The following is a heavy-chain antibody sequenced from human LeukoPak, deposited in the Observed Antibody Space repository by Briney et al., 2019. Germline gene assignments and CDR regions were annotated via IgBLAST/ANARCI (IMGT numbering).Heavy chain of an antibody. Sequence: GGSLRLSCAASGFTFTTFAMHWVRQAPGRGLEWVALISYNGNTKYADSVKGRFTISGDNSKNTLYLQMNSLRAEDTAVYYCAKARGVGASHYMDVWGKGTTVTVSS. V-gene: IGHV3-30-3*01. CDR3: AKARGVGASHYMDV. D-gene: IGHD1-26*01. CDR2: ISYNGNTK. CDR1: GFTFTTFA. J-gene: IGHJ6*03.